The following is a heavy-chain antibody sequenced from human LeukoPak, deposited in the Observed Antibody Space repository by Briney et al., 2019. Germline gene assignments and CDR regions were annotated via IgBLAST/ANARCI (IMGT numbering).Heavy chain of an antibody. Sequence: ASVKVSCKASGFTFTGYYIHWVRQAPGQGLEWMGWVNSNSGGTNYAQMFQGRVTMTRDTSINTAYMELSGLRSDDTAVYYCARDSYGGNWSLGYWGQGTLVTVSS. CDR3: ARDSYGGNWSLGY. CDR1: GFTFTGYY. V-gene: IGHV1-2*02. J-gene: IGHJ4*02. D-gene: IGHD4-23*01. CDR2: VNSNSGGT.